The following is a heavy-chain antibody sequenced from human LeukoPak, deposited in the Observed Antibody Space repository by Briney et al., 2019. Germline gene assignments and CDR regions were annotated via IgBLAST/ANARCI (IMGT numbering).Heavy chain of an antibody. CDR2: IWYDGSNK. J-gene: IGHJ4*02. CDR1: GFTFSSYG. D-gene: IGHD6-6*01. V-gene: IGHV3-30*02. CDR3: DPHDSSSPF. Sequence: GGSLRLSCAASGFTFSSYGMHWVRQAPGKGLEWVAVIWYDGSNKYYADSVKGRFTISRDNSKNTLYLQMNSLRDEDTAVYYCDPHDSSSPFWGQGTLVTVSS.